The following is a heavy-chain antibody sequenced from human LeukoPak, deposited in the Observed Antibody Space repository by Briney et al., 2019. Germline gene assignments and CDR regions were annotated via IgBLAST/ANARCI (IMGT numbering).Heavy chain of an antibody. Sequence: PSETLTLTCTVSGGSISSSNNYWGWIRQPPGRGLEWIGSISYGGRTYYNPSLKSRVTISVDTSKNQFSLWLSSVTAADTAVYYCARARYNYQCDYWGQGTLVTVSS. CDR2: ISYGGRT. CDR3: ARARYNYQCDY. CDR1: GGSISSSNNY. D-gene: IGHD5-24*01. J-gene: IGHJ4*02. V-gene: IGHV4-39*07.